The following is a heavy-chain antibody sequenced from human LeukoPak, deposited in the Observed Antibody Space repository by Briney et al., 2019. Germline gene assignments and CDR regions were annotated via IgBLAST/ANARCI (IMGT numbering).Heavy chain of an antibody. CDR1: GYTFTGYY. D-gene: IGHD2-2*01. J-gene: IGHJ6*02. Sequence: GASVKVSCRASGYTFTGYYMHWVRQAPGQGLEWMGWINPNSGGTNYAQKFQGWVTMTRDTSISTAYMELSRLRSDDTAVYYCARELVVPAALPPYYYYYYGMDVWGQGTTVTVSS. V-gene: IGHV1-2*04. CDR3: ARELVVPAALPPYYYYYYGMDV. CDR2: INPNSGGT.